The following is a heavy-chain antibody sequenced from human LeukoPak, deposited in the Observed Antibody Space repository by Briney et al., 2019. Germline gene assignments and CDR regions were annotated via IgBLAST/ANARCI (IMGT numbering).Heavy chain of an antibody. Sequence: GGSLRLSCVASGFTFSSYAMGWVRQPPGKGLEWVSAISGSGGSTYYADSVKGRFTISRDNSKNTLYLQMNSPRAEDTAVYYCAKEGPLTGTDPFDYWGQGTLVTVSS. D-gene: IGHD1-7*01. CDR1: GFTFSSYA. V-gene: IGHV3-23*01. J-gene: IGHJ4*02. CDR3: AKEGPLTGTDPFDY. CDR2: ISGSGGST.